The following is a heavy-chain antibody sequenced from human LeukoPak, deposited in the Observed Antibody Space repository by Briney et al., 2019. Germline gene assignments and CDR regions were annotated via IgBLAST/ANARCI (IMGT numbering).Heavy chain of an antibody. CDR2: MWYDGSSQ. J-gene: IGHJ6*02. CDR1: GFTFSSYG. Sequence: PGRSLRLSCAASGFTFSSYGMHWVRQAPGKGLEWVAVMWYDGSSQYYADSVKGRFTISRDNAKNSLYLQMNSLRAEDTAVYYCARETAMDAYYYYYGMDVWGQGTTVTVSS. D-gene: IGHD5-18*01. V-gene: IGHV3-33*01. CDR3: ARETAMDAYYYYYGMDV.